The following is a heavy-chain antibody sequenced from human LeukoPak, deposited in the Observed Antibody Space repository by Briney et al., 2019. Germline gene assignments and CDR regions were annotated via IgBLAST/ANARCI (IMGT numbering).Heavy chain of an antibody. CDR1: GFPLSTYG. Sequence: GGSLRLSCVTSGFPLSTYGVHWVRQAPGSGLEWVAYIHYDGYTTNYADSVKGRFTISRDNAKNSLYLQMNSLKAEDTAVYYCAREPTYSSSWHTSCDYWGQGTVVTVSS. CDR3: AREPTYSSSWHTSCDY. D-gene: IGHD6-13*01. V-gene: IGHV3-30*02. CDR2: IHYDGYTT. J-gene: IGHJ4*02.